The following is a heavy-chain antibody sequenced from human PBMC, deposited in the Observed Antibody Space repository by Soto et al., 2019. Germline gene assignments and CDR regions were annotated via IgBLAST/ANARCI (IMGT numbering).Heavy chain of an antibody. D-gene: IGHD3-3*01. J-gene: IGHJ3*02. CDR2: IRSKANSYAT. CDR1: GFTFSGSS. Sequence: GGSLRLSCAASGFTFSGSSIHWVRQASWKGLEWVGRIRSKANSYATAYAASVTGRFTISRDDSNNKAYLQMNSVKTEDTAVYYCTIFGVVTPYGALDIWGQGTMVTVSS. CDR3: TIFGVVTPYGALDI. V-gene: IGHV3-73*01.